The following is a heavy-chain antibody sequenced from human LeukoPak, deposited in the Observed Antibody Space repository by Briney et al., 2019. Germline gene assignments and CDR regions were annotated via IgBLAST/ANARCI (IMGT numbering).Heavy chain of an antibody. CDR1: GFTFSSYA. J-gene: IGHJ4*02. V-gene: IGHV3-30*04. Sequence: GGSLRLSCAASGFTFSSYAMHWVRQAPGKGLEWVAVISYDGSNKYYADFVKGRFTISRDNSKNTLYLQMNSLRAEDTAVYYCARDGAAGIWYFDYWGQGTLVTVSS. CDR3: ARDGAAGIWYFDY. D-gene: IGHD6-13*01. CDR2: ISYDGSNK.